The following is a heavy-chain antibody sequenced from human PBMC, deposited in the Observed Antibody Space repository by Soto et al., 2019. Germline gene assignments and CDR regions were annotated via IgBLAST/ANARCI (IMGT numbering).Heavy chain of an antibody. V-gene: IGHV4-34*01. CDR1: GGSFSGYY. D-gene: IGHD6-13*01. Sequence: QVQLQQWGAGLLKPSETLSLTCAVYGGSFSGYYWSWIRQPPGKGLEWIGEINQSGSTNYNPSLKSRVTISVYTSKNQFSRKLSSVTAADTAVYYCARTYSSSWSPFDYWGQGTLVTVSS. CDR2: INQSGST. J-gene: IGHJ4*02. CDR3: ARTYSSSWSPFDY.